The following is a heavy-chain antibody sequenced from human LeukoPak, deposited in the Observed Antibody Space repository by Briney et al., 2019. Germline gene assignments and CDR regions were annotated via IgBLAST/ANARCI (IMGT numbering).Heavy chain of an antibody. V-gene: IGHV1-2*02. CDR2: INPNSGGT. Sequence: ASVKVSCKASGYTFTGYYMHWVRQAPGQGLEWMGWINPNSGGTNYAQKFQGRVTMTRDTSISTAYMELSRLRSDDTAVYYCATDDSVFWSGYESDYWGQGTLVTVSS. CDR3: ATDDSVFWSGYESDY. J-gene: IGHJ4*02. CDR1: GYTFTGYY. D-gene: IGHD3-3*01.